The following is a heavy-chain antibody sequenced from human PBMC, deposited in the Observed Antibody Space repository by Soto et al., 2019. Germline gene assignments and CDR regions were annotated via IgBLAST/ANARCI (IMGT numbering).Heavy chain of an antibody. Sequence: ASVKVSCKASGYTFTSYGISWVRQAPGQGLEWMGWINPNSGGTNYAQKFQGRVTMTRDTSISTAYMELSRLRSDDTAVYYCARGSSSSWYFGVLGHYGMDVWGQGTTVTVSS. D-gene: IGHD6-13*01. CDR3: ARGSSSSWYFGVLGHYGMDV. V-gene: IGHV1-2*02. CDR1: GYTFTSYG. J-gene: IGHJ6*02. CDR2: INPNSGGT.